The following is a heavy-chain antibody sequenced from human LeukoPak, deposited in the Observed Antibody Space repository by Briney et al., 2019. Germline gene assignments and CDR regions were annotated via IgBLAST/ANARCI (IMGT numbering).Heavy chain of an antibody. CDR2: INQDGSEK. V-gene: IGHV3-7*01. Sequence: GGSLRLSCAASGFTFSSYWMSWVRQAPGKGLEWVANINQDGSEKHYVDSVKGRFTISRDNAKNSLYLKMNSLRAEDTAVYYCARKIVGAIDYWGQGTLVTVSS. D-gene: IGHD1-26*01. J-gene: IGHJ4*02. CDR1: GFTFSSYW. CDR3: ARKIVGAIDY.